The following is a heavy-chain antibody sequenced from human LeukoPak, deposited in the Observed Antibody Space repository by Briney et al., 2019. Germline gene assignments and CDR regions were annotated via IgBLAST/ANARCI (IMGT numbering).Heavy chain of an antibody. CDR3: ARDYGGNSGWFDP. V-gene: IGHV1-8*01. D-gene: IGHD4-23*01. CDR2: MSPNSGDT. J-gene: IGHJ5*02. CDR1: GYTFTSYG. Sequence: ASVKVSCKASGYTFTSYGLNWVRQATGQGLEWMGWMSPNSGDTGYAQKFQGRVTMTRDTSISTAYMELSSLTSEDTAVYYCARDYGGNSGWFDPWGQGTLVTVSS.